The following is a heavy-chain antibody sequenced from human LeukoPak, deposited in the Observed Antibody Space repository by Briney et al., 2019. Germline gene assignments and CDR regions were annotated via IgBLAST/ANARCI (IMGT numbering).Heavy chain of an antibody. J-gene: IGHJ4*02. CDR1: GFTFSSYA. Sequence: GRSLRLSCAASGFTFSSYAMHWVRQAPGKGLEGVAVISYDGSNKYYADSVKGRFTISGDKSKNTLYLQMNSLRAEGTAVYYCARGSTVVSPRFVYWGQGTLVTVPS. CDR2: ISYDGSNK. V-gene: IGHV3-30*04. D-gene: IGHD4-23*01. CDR3: ARGSTVVSPRFVY.